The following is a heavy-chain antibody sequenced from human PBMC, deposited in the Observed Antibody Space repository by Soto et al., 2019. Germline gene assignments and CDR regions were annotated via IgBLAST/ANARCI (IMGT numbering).Heavy chain of an antibody. V-gene: IGHV3-21*01. D-gene: IGHD4-17*01. J-gene: IGHJ4*02. Sequence: EVQLVESGGGLVKPGGSLRLSCVASGFDFSDYSINWVRQVPGKGLEWVSSLTTTTSTYFHYADSVTGRFTIFRDSTKNSVCLQMDSLKAEDTAIYYCARGERVGDPMFDYWGQGTLVTVSS. CDR3: ARGERVGDPMFDY. CDR2: LTTTTSTYF. CDR1: GFDFSDYS.